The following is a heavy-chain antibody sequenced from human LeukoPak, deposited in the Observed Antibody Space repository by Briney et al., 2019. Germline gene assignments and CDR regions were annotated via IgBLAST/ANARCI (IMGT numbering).Heavy chain of an antibody. CDR2: IRSDGSDT. J-gene: IGHJ5*02. V-gene: IGHV3-74*01. CDR1: GFTFSDTW. Sequence: GGSLRLSCAASGFTFSDTWMHWVRQAPGKGLVWVSRIRSDGSDTRYAESVKGRFTISRDNAKNTLYLQMNSLRAEDTAVYYCAKGGGYYYGSGSYHRAYNWFDPWGQGTLVTVSS. CDR3: AKGGGYYYGSGSYHRAYNWFDP. D-gene: IGHD3-10*01.